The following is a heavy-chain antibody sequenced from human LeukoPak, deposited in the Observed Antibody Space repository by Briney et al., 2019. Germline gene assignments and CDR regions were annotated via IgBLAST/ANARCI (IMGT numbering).Heavy chain of an antibody. CDR1: GFTFSSYG. J-gene: IGHJ4*02. Sequence: QPGRSLRLSCAASGFTFSSYGVHWVRQAPGKGLEWVAVIPYDGSSKYYADSVKGRFTISRDNSKNTLYLQMNSLRGEDTAVYYCAKVGEQQLADYWGQGTLVTVSS. CDR2: IPYDGSSK. D-gene: IGHD6-13*01. V-gene: IGHV3-30*18. CDR3: AKVGEQQLADY.